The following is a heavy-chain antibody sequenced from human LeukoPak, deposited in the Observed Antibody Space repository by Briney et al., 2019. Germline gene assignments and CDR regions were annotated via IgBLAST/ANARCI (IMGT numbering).Heavy chain of an antibody. CDR1: GFTFSSYA. J-gene: IGHJ4*02. CDR3: AGFSWYYFDY. V-gene: IGHV3-23*01. CDR2: ISGSGGST. D-gene: IGHD6-13*01. Sequence: GGSLRPSCAASGFTFSSYAMSWVRQAPGKGLEWVSAISGSGGSTYYADSVKGRFTISRDNSKNTLYLQMNSLRAEDTAVYYCAGFSWYYFDYWGQGTLVTVSS.